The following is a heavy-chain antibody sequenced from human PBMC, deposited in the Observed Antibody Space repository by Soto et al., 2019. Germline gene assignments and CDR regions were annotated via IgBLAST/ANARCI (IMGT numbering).Heavy chain of an antibody. D-gene: IGHD6-19*01. J-gene: IGHJ4*02. V-gene: IGHV1-69*01. CDR2: IFPILGRT. Sequence: QVQLVQSGAEIKKTGSSVKVSCKTSGGTFSTNTITWVRQATGHGLEWMGEIFPILGRTNYAQTFQDRVTITADDSTSTVYMELSSLTSEDTAIYYCARDRVLSTGYSTGIESWGQGTLVTVSS. CDR1: GGTFSTNT. CDR3: ARDRVLSTGYSTGIES.